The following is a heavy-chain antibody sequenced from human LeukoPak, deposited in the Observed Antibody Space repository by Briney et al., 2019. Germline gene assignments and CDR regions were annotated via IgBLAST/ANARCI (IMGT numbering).Heavy chain of an antibody. Sequence: SETLSLTCTVSGGSIGSYYWSWIRQPAGKGLEWIGRVYVGGNTNYNPSLKSRVTMSVDTSKNQFSLKMNSVTAADTAVYYCARGHYDSSSYYPSFDYWGQGTLVTVSS. CDR1: GGSIGSYY. CDR2: VYVGGNT. V-gene: IGHV4-4*07. J-gene: IGHJ4*02. D-gene: IGHD3-22*01. CDR3: ARGHYDSSSYYPSFDY.